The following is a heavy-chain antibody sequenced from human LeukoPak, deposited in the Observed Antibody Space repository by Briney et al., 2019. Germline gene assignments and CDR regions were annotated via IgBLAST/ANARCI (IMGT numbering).Heavy chain of an antibody. CDR2: TSAYNGNT. V-gene: IGHV1-18*01. Sequence: ASVKVSCKASGYTFTSYGISWVRQAPGQGLEWMGWTSAYNGNTNYAQRLQGRVTMTTDTSTGTAYMELRSLRSDDTAVYYCARVYYGDYYPFDYWGQGTLVTVSS. D-gene: IGHD4-17*01. J-gene: IGHJ4*02. CDR1: GYTFTSYG. CDR3: ARVYYGDYYPFDY.